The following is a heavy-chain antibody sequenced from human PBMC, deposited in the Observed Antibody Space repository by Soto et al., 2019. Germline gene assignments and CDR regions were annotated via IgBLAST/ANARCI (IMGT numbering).Heavy chain of an antibody. CDR2: ISSSGSTI. D-gene: IGHD3-22*01. J-gene: IGHJ4*02. CDR1: GCTFSSYE. CDR3: ATTDYYDSSGYSWASALGY. V-gene: IGHV3-48*03. Sequence: EVQLVESGGGLVQPGGSLSLSCAASGCTFSSYEMNWVRQDPGKGLEWVSYISSSGSTIYYADSVKGRFTISRDNAKNSLYLQMNSLRDEDTAVYYCATTDYYDSSGYSWASALGYWGQGSLVTVTS.